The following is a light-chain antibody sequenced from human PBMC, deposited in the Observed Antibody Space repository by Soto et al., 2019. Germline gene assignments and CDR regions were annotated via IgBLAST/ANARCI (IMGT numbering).Light chain of an antibody. V-gene: IGKV3-15*01. CDR3: QQYRNWPRT. CDR1: QSVDIN. J-gene: IGKJ1*01. Sequence: EIVLTQSPATLSVSPGDRVTLSCRASQSVDINLAWYQQRPGQSPRLLVYGASTKATDMPGRFSGRGSGTEFTLTINNLQSEDVAVYYCQQYRNWPRTFGQGTKVEIK. CDR2: GAS.